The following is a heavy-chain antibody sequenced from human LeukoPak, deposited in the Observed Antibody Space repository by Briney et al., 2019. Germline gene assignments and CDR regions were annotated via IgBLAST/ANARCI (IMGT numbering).Heavy chain of an antibody. V-gene: IGHV3-7*04. J-gene: IGHJ4*02. CDR1: GFTFRTYW. CDR3: ARDDNWSHDS. CDR2: IKEDGGEK. Sequence: GGSLTLSCAASGFTFRTYWMSWVRQAPGKGLEWVANIKEDGGEKYYEDPVKGRFTISRDNAKHSLYLQMSSLGVEDTAVYYCARDDNWSHDSWGQGTLVTVSS. D-gene: IGHD1-1*01.